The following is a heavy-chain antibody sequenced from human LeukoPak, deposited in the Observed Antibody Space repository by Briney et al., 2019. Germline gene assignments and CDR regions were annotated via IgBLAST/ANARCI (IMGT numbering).Heavy chain of an antibody. J-gene: IGHJ4*02. V-gene: IGHV4-38-2*02. CDR1: GYSISSGYL. CDR3: ARDRQTFYDYVGGNYRFYFDY. CDR2: IDGSGSS. Sequence: KPSETLSLTCTVSGYSISSGYLWGWIRQPPGKGLEWIGSIDGSGSSYYNPSLKSRVTISVDTSRNQFSLKLSSVTAADTAVYYCARDRQTFYDYVGGNYRFYFDYWGQGTLVTVSS. D-gene: IGHD3-16*02.